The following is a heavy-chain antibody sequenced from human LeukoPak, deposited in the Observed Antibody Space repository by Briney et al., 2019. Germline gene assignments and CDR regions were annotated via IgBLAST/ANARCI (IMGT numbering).Heavy chain of an antibody. CDR1: GDSINSSSYY. J-gene: IGHJ4*02. D-gene: IGHD6-13*01. CDR3: ARDVSAAGLDY. Sequence: SETLSLTCTVSGDSINSSSYYWGWIRQPPGKGLEWIGNIYYSGSTNYNPSLKSRVTISVDTSKNQFSLKLSSVTAADTAVYYCARDVSAAGLDYWGQGTLVTVSS. CDR2: IYYSGST. V-gene: IGHV4-39*07.